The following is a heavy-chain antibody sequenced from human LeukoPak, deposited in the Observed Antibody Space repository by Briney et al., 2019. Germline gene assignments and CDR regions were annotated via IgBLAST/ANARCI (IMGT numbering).Heavy chain of an antibody. V-gene: IGHV3-7*01. CDR2: IKQDGSEK. Sequence: PGGSLRLSCAASGFTFSSYWMSWVRQAPGKGLEWVANIKQDGSEKYYVDSVKGRFTISRDNAKNSLYLQMNSLRAEDTAVYYCAREQLGPTSSYAFDIWGQGTMVTVSS. D-gene: IGHD1-1*01. CDR1: GFTFSSYW. CDR3: AREQLGPTSSYAFDI. J-gene: IGHJ3*02.